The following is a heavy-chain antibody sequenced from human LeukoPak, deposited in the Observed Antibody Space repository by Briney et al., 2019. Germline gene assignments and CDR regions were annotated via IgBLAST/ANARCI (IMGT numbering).Heavy chain of an antibody. D-gene: IGHD3-10*01. CDR1: GGSISSSSYY. J-gene: IGHJ4*02. CDR2: IYYSGST. Sequence: PSETLSLTCTVSGGSISSSSYYWGWIRQPPGKGLEWIGSIYYSGSTYYNPSLKSRVTISVDTSKNQFSLKLSSVTAADTAVYYCASDYYGSGNHAYTDYWGQGTLVTVSS. V-gene: IGHV4-39*01. CDR3: ASDYYGSGNHAYTDY.